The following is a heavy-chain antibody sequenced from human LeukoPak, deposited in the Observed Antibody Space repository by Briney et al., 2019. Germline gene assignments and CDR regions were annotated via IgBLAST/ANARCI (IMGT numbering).Heavy chain of an antibody. CDR2: ISYDGSNK. CDR1: GFTFSSYA. J-gene: IGHJ5*02. CDR3: AKGAGTTGTTGWDWFDP. D-gene: IGHD1-1*01. Sequence: GGSLRLSCAASGFTFSSYAMHWVRQAPGKGLEWVAVISYDGSNKYYADSVKGRFTISRDNSKNTLYLQMNSLRAEDTAVYYCAKGAGTTGTTGWDWFDPWGQGTLVTVSS. V-gene: IGHV3-30*04.